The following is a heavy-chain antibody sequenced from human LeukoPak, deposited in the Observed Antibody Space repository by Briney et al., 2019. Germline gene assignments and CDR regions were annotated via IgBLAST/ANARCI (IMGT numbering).Heavy chain of an antibody. V-gene: IGHV3-11*04. CDR1: GFTFNDYY. CDR3: ARGVRGYSRGSRFDS. J-gene: IGHJ4*02. D-gene: IGHD5-18*01. CDR2: ISISGTTI. Sequence: GGSLRLSCAASGFTFNDYYMTWIRQAPGKGLECVSYISISGTTIYYADSVKGRFTISRDNAKNSLYLQMNSLRDEDTAVYYCARGVRGYSRGSRFDSWGQGTLVTVSS.